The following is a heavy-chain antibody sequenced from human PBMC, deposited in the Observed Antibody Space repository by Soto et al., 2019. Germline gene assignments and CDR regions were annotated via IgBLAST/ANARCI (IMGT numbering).Heavy chain of an antibody. D-gene: IGHD2-21*02. Sequence: LSLTCAVSGYFIGSGYYWGWIRQPPGKGLEWIGNIYHSGSTYYNPSLKSRVTISVDTSKNQFYLKLTSVTAADTAVYFCVGVVVTAYWAQGTLVTVSS. CDR3: VGVVVTAY. CDR2: IYHSGST. J-gene: IGHJ4*02. CDR1: GYFIGSGYY. V-gene: IGHV4-38-2*01.